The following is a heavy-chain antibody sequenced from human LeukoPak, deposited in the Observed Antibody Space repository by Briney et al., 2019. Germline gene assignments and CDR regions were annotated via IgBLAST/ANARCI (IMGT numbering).Heavy chain of an antibody. CDR2: ISYDGSNK. CDR1: GFTFSSYG. CDR3: AKQDAVDAFDI. V-gene: IGHV3-30*18. J-gene: IGHJ3*02. Sequence: GGSLRLSCAASGFTFSSYGMHWVRQAPGKGLEWVAVISYDGSNKYYADSVKGRFTISRDNSKNTLYLQMNSLRAEDTAVYYCAKQDAVDAFDIWGQGTMVTVSS. D-gene: IGHD2-2*01.